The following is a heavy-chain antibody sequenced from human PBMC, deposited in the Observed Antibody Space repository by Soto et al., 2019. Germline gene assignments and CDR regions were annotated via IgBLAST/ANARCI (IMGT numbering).Heavy chain of an antibody. CDR2: IDGDGGDT. V-gene: IGHV3-23*01. J-gene: IGHJ5*01. CDR3: AKGRLAVGSDWFDS. Sequence: PWGSLILSCVASVIPFNPNSMIWVRPAPVKGLEWVSAIDGDGGDTYYADFVKGRFTMSRDNSKNTVYLHMRSLTAEDTALYYCAKGRLAVGSDWFDSWGPGTLVTVSS. CDR1: VIPFNPNS. D-gene: IGHD1-26*01.